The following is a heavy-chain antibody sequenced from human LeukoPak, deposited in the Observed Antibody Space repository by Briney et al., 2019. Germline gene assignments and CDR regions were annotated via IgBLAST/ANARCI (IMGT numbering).Heavy chain of an antibody. D-gene: IGHD2-2*01. CDR3: ARGNADCSSTSCSGGDFDY. J-gene: IGHJ4*02. CDR2: INHGGST. Sequence: KPSETLSLTCAVYGGSFSGYYWSWIRQPPGKGLEWIGEINHGGSTNYNPSLKSRVTISVDTSKNQFSLKLSSVTAADTAVYYCARGNADCSSTSCSGGDFDYWGQGTLVTVSS. V-gene: IGHV4-34*01. CDR1: GGSFSGYY.